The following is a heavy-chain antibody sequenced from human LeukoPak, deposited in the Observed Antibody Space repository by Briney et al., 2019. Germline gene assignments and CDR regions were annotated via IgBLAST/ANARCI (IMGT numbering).Heavy chain of an antibody. CDR2: IYTSGST. Sequence: SETLSLTCTVSGGSISSYYWSWIRQPAGKGLEWIGRIYTSGSTNYNPSLKSRVTMSVDTSKNQFSLKLSSVIAADTAVYYCARAPEDFWSGYSFDPWGQGTLVTVSS. J-gene: IGHJ5*02. CDR3: ARAPEDFWSGYSFDP. V-gene: IGHV4-4*07. CDR1: GGSISSYY. D-gene: IGHD3-3*01.